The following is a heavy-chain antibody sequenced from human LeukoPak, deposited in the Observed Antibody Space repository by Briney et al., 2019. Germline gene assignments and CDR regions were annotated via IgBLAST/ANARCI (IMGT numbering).Heavy chain of an antibody. V-gene: IGHV1-18*01. CDR1: GYTFVTYG. J-gene: IGHJ4*02. CDR3: ARDHNYVWGSALTD. Sequence: ASVKVSCKASGYTFVTYGVSWVRQAPGQGLEWMGWISTYNDNTNYAQKLQGRVTMTTDTSTSTAYMELRSLRSDDTAVYYCARDHNYVWGSALTDWGQGTLVTVSS. CDR2: ISTYNDNT. D-gene: IGHD3-16*01.